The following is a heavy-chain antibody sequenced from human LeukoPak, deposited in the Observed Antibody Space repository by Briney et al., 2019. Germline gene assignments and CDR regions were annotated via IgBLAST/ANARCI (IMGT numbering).Heavy chain of an antibody. CDR3: ARYDYDDYALDY. Sequence: SETLSLTCTVSGGSISSYYWSWIRQPPGKGLEWIGYIYYSGSTYYNPSLKSRVTISVDTSKNQFSLKLSSVTAADTAVYFCARYDYDDYALDYWGQGTPVTVSS. J-gene: IGHJ4*02. V-gene: IGHV4-59*12. CDR2: IYYSGST. D-gene: IGHD4-17*01. CDR1: GGSISSYY.